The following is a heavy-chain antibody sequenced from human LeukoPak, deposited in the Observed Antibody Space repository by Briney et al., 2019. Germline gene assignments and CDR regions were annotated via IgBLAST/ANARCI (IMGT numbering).Heavy chain of an antibody. J-gene: IGHJ4*02. Sequence: PGGSLRLSCAASGFTFSDYYMSLIRQAPGKGLEWISYIGSSGYDINNADSVKGRFTISRDNAKNSLYLQMYSLRPEDTAVYYCARGASNLPLDYWGQGTLVIVSS. CDR3: ARGASNLPLDY. V-gene: IGHV3-11*04. CDR2: IGSSGYDI. D-gene: IGHD5/OR15-5a*01. CDR1: GFTFSDYY.